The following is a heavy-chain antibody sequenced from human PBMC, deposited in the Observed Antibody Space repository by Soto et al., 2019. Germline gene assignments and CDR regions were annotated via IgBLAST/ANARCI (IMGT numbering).Heavy chain of an antibody. Sequence: GGSLRLSCAASGFTFRNYGMNWVRQAPGKGLEWLSYISGSSSTIKYADSVKGRFTVYRDNAENSLYLQMNSLRAEDAAVYYCASATLLPYFDYWGPGTLVTVSS. CDR3: ASATLLPYFDY. D-gene: IGHD2-21*02. CDR2: ISGSSSTI. J-gene: IGHJ4*02. CDR1: GFTFRNYG. V-gene: IGHV3-48*01.